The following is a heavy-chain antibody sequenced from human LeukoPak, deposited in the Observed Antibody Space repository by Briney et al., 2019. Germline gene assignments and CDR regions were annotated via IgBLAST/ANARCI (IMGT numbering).Heavy chain of an antibody. CDR2: ISSSSSYI. V-gene: IGHV3-21*01. Sequence: PGGSLRLSCAASGFTFSSYSMNWVRQAPGKGLEWVSSISSSSSYIYYADSVEGRFTISRDNAKNSLYLQMNSLRAEDTAVYYCARDSYYYDSSGYYYPISFDYWGQGTLVTVSS. J-gene: IGHJ4*02. CDR1: GFTFSSYS. CDR3: ARDSYYYDSSGYYYPISFDY. D-gene: IGHD3-22*01.